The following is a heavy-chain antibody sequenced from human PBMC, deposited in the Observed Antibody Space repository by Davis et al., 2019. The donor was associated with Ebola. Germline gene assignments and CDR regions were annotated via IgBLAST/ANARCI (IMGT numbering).Heavy chain of an antibody. CDR1: GFTFSSYG. Sequence: GGSLRLSCAASGFTFSSYGMHWVRQAPGKGLEWVAVIWYDGSNKYYADSVKGRFTISRDNSKNTLYLQMTSLRAEDTALYYCAGGDFWSGQFDYWGQGALVTVSS. D-gene: IGHD3-3*01. J-gene: IGHJ4*02. CDR2: IWYDGSNK. CDR3: AGGDFWSGQFDY. V-gene: IGHV3-33*01.